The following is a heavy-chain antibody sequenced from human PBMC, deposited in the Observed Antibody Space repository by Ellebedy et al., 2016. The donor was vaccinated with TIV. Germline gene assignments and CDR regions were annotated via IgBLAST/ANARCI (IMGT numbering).Heavy chain of an antibody. J-gene: IGHJ4*02. Sequence: GESLKISCAASGFTFGNFWLSWFRQAPGKGPEWVANMKPDGSEEYYVDSVKGRFTISRDNAKNSMFLQMNSLRAEDGGVYYCAKEVRIAVPGDHWGQGTLVTVSS. CDR3: AKEVRIAVPGDH. V-gene: IGHV3-7*01. CDR1: GFTFGNFW. CDR2: MKPDGSEE. D-gene: IGHD6-19*01.